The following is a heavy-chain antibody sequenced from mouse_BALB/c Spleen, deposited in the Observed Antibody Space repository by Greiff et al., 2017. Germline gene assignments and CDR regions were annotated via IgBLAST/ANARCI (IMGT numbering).Heavy chain of an antibody. J-gene: IGHJ4*01. CDR1: GYSITSCYY. CDR3: ASGAMDY. Sequence: EVQLQESGPGLVKPSQSLSLTCSVTGYSITSCYYWYWIRQFPGNKLEWMGYISYDGSNNYNPSFKNRISITRDTSKNQFFLKLNSVTTEDAATYYCASGAMDYWGQGTSVTVSS. CDR2: ISYDGSN. V-gene: IGHV3-6*02.